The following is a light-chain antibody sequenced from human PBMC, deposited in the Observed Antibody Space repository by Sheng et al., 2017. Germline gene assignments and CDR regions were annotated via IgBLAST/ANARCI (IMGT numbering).Light chain of an antibody. CDR1: SSDVGGYNY. Sequence: QSALTQPRSVSGSPGQSVTISCTGTSSDVGGYNYVSWYQQHPGKAPKLMIYDVIKRPSGVPDRFSGSKSGNTASLTISGLQAEDEADYYCCSYAGSYTHVVFGGGTKLTV. CDR3: CSYAGSYTHVV. J-gene: IGLJ2*01. CDR2: DVI. V-gene: IGLV2-11*01.